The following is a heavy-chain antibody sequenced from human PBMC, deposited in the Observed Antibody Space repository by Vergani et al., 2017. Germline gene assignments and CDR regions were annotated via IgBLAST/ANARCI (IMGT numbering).Heavy chain of an antibody. Sequence: EVQLVESGGGLVQPGRSLRLSCAASGFTFDDYAMHWVRQAPGKGLEWVSGISWNSGSIGYEDSVKGRFTISRDNAKNSLYLQMNSLRAEDTALYYCAKDIGDLWFGELLSYFDYWGQGTLVTVSS. J-gene: IGHJ4*02. V-gene: IGHV3-9*01. CDR3: AKDIGDLWFGELLSYFDY. D-gene: IGHD3-10*01. CDR2: ISWNSGSI. CDR1: GFTFDDYA.